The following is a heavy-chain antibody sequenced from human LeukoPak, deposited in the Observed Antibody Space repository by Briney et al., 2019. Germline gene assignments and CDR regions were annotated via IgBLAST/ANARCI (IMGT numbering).Heavy chain of an antibody. J-gene: IGHJ5*02. CDR2: IKSRTDGGTT. D-gene: IGHD6-13*01. V-gene: IGHV3-15*01. CDR1: GFTFSHAW. Sequence: PGGSLRLSCAASGFTFSHAWMSWVRQAPGKGLEWVGHIKSRTDGGTTDYAAPVKGRFTISRDDSKNTLYLQMNNLQSEDTAVYYWTTVGSRWYVYWFDPWGQGTLVTVSS. CDR3: TTVGSRWYVYWFDP.